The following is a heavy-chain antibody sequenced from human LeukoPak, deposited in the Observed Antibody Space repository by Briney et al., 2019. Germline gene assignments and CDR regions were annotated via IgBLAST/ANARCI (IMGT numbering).Heavy chain of an antibody. V-gene: IGHV4-34*01. Sequence: SETLSLTCAVYGGSFSGYYWSWIRQPPGKGLEWIGEINHSGSTNYNPSLKSRVTISVDTSKNQFSLKLSSLTAADTAVYYCARVDSTAFYGESFDSWGQGTLVSVSS. CDR1: GGSFSGYY. D-gene: IGHD2/OR15-2a*01. J-gene: IGHJ4*02. CDR3: ARVDSTAFYGESFDS. CDR2: INHSGST.